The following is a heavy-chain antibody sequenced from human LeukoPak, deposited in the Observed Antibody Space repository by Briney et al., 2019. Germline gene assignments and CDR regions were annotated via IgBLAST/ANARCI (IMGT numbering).Heavy chain of an antibody. J-gene: IGHJ4*02. CDR1: GFTFSSYA. D-gene: IGHD5-24*01. CDR3: ASGREMATTLIDY. Sequence: HPGGSLRLSCAASGFTFSSYAMHWVRQAPGKGLEYVSAISSNGGSTYYANSVKGRFTISRDNSKNTLYLQMGSLRAEDMAVYYCASGREMATTLIDYWGQGTLVTVSS. CDR2: ISSNGGST. V-gene: IGHV3-64*01.